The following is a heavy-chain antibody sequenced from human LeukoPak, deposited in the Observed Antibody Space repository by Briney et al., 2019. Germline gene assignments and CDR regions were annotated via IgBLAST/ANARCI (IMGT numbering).Heavy chain of an antibody. J-gene: IGHJ4*02. CDR2: IYYSGST. Sequence: EASETLSLTCTVSGGSISSSSYYWGWICQPPGKGLEWIGSIYYSGSTYYNPSLKSRVTISVDTSKNQFSLKLSSVTAADTAVYYCAIWDFWSGYDFDYWGQGTLVTVSS. V-gene: IGHV4-39*01. CDR3: AIWDFWSGYDFDY. D-gene: IGHD3-3*01. CDR1: GGSISSSSYY.